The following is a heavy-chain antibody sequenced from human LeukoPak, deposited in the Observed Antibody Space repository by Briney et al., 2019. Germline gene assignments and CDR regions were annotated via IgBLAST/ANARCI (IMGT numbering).Heavy chain of an antibody. Sequence: GESLKISCKGSGYSFSSYWISWVRQMPGKGLEWMGSIDPSDSYTNCSPSFQGHVTISTDKSISTAYLQWSSLRASDTAMYYCARNRYYYDFSGYYVDYWGQGTLVTVSS. V-gene: IGHV5-10-1*01. CDR3: ARNRYYYDFSGYYVDY. J-gene: IGHJ4*02. D-gene: IGHD3-22*01. CDR2: IDPSDSYT. CDR1: GYSFSSYW.